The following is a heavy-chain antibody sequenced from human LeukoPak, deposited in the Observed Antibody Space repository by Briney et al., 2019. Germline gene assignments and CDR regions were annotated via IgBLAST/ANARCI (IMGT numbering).Heavy chain of an antibody. V-gene: IGHV3-11*01. D-gene: IGHD2-2*01. CDR2: ISSSGSII. CDR3: ARTPFNTVVVPAAIEVQSNFYMDV. Sequence: GGTLRLSCAASGFTFSDSYMSWIRQAPGKGLEWVSYISSSGSIIYYTDSVKGRFTISRDNAKNSLYLQMNSLRAEDTAVYYCARTPFNTVVVPAAIEVQSNFYMDVWGKGTTVTISS. J-gene: IGHJ6*03. CDR1: GFTFSDSY.